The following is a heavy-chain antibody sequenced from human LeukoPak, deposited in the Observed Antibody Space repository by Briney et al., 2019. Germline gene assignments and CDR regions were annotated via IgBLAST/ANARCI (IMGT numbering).Heavy chain of an antibody. J-gene: IGHJ4*02. D-gene: IGHD5-12*01. CDR3: ARGLYSGYADYFDY. V-gene: IGHV4-34*01. CDR2: INHSGST. Sequence: SETLSLTCAVYGGSFNGYYWSWIRQPPGKGLEWIGEINHSGSTNYNPSLKSRVTISVDTSKNQFSLKLSSVTAADTAVYYCARGLYSGYADYFDYWGQGTLVTVSS. CDR1: GGSFNGYY.